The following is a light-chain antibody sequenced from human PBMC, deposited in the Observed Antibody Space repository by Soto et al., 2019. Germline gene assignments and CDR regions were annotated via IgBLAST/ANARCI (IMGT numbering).Light chain of an antibody. CDR1: QSVSSN. V-gene: IGKV3-15*01. CDR2: GAS. J-gene: IGKJ1*01. Sequence: VMTQSPATLSVSPGERATLSCRASQSVSSNLAWYQQKPGQAPRLLIYGASTRATGIPAMFSGSGSGTDFPLTISRLEHEDVAVYYWQQYKTFGQGTKVDIK. CDR3: QQYKT.